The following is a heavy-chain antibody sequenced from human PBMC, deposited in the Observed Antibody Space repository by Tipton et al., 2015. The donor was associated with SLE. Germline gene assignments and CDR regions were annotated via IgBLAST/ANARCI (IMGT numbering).Heavy chain of an antibody. V-gene: IGHV3-53*05. CDR2: IYSGGST. D-gene: IGHD1-26*01. CDR3: ARVRVGATDDAFDI. Sequence: SLRLSCAASGFTVSSNYMSWVRQAPGKGLEWVSVIYSGGSTYYADSVKGRFTISSDNSKNTLYLQMNSLRAEDTAVYYCARVRVGATDDAFDIWGQGTMVTVSS. CDR1: GFTVSSNY. J-gene: IGHJ3*02.